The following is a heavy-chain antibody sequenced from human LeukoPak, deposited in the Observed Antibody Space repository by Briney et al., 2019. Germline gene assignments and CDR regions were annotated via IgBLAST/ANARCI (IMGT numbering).Heavy chain of an antibody. CDR2: ISAYNGNT. V-gene: IGHV1-18*01. J-gene: IGHJ4*02. Sequence: ASVKVSCKXSGYTFTSYGISWVRQAPGQGLERMGWISAYNGNTNYAQKLQGRVTMTTDTSTSTAYMELRSLRSDDTAVYYCARDKQLVPYDYWGQGTLVTVSS. D-gene: IGHD6-13*01. CDR3: ARDKQLVPYDY. CDR1: GYTFTSYG.